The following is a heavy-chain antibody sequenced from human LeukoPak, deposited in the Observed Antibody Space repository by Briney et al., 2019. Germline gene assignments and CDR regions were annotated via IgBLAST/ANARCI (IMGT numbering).Heavy chain of an antibody. Sequence: PSETLSLTCTVSGGSISSYYWSWIRQPPGKGLEWIGYIYYSGSTNYNPSLKSRVTISVDTSKNQFSLRLTSVTAADTAVYYCAREVGTTDDAFDIWGQGTMVTVSS. CDR2: IYYSGST. CDR1: GGSISSYY. D-gene: IGHD1-26*01. J-gene: IGHJ3*02. V-gene: IGHV4-59*01. CDR3: AREVGTTDDAFDI.